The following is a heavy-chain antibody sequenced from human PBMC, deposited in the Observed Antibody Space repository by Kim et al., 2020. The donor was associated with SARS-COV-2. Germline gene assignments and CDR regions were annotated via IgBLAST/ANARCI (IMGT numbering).Heavy chain of an antibody. D-gene: IGHD6-19*01. J-gene: IGHJ4*02. V-gene: IGHV4-39*01. CDR3: ASNSIAVAGSLDY. Sequence: YNPSLTSRVTISVDTSKNQFSLKLSSVTAADTAVYYCASNSIAVAGSLDYWGQGTLVTVSS.